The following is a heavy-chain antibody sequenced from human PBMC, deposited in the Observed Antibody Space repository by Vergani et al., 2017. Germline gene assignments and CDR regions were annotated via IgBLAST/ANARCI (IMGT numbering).Heavy chain of an antibody. D-gene: IGHD3-22*01. J-gene: IGHJ4*02. CDR2: MSSSSSYI. Sequence: EVQLVESGGGLVKPGGSLRLSCAASGFTFSSYSMNWVRQAPGKGLEWVSSMSSSSSYIYYADSVKGRFTISRDNAKNSLYLQMNSLRAEDTAVYYCAGEGVSHYYDSSGYYSRTSDYWGQGTLVTVSS. CDR1: GFTFSSYS. V-gene: IGHV3-21*01. CDR3: AGEGVSHYYDSSGYYSRTSDY.